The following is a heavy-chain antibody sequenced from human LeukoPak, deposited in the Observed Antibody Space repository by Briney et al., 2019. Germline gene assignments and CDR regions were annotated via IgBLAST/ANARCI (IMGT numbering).Heavy chain of an antibody. D-gene: IGHD6-13*01. J-gene: IGHJ4*02. CDR3: AKGSPLTRYSSSWYDY. CDR2: IKQDGSDK. Sequence: GGSLRLSCVASGFTFSDYWMTWVRQAPGKGLEWVANIKQDGSDKKYVDSVKGRFTISRDNAKNSLYLQMYSLRAEDTAVYYCAKGSPLTRYSSSWYDYWGQGTLVTVSS. V-gene: IGHV3-7*03. CDR1: GFTFSDYW.